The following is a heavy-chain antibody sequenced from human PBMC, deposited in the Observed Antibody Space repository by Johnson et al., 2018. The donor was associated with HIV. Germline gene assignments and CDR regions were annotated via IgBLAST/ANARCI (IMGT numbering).Heavy chain of an antibody. Sequence: QVQLVESGGGLVQPGGSLRLSCAASGFTFSSYGMHWVRQAPGKGLEWVAFIRYDGSNKYYADSVKGRFTISRDNSKNSLYLQMNSLRAEDTALYYCARQQQLTHDAFDIWGQGTMVTVSS. V-gene: IGHV3-30*02. CDR1: GFTFSSYG. CDR3: ARQQQLTHDAFDI. J-gene: IGHJ3*02. CDR2: IRYDGSNK. D-gene: IGHD6-13*01.